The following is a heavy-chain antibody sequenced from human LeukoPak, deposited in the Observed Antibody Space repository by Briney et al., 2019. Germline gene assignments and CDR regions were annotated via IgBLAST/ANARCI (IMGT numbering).Heavy chain of an antibody. CDR3: ARQGSPRIAAAGLDDAFDI. J-gene: IGHJ3*02. CDR1: GGSLSDYY. V-gene: IGHV4-34*01. Sequence: SETLSLTCGVYGGSLSDYYWSWIRQPPGKGLEWIGEINHSGSTNYNPSLKSRVTISVDTSKNQFSLKLSSVTAADTAVYYCARQGSPRIAAAGLDDAFDIWGQGTMVTVSS. D-gene: IGHD6-13*01. CDR2: INHSGST.